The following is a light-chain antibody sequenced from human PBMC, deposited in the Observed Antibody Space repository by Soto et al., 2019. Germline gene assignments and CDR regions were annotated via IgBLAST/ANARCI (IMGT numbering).Light chain of an antibody. J-gene: IGKJ5*01. V-gene: IGKV3-20*01. CDR2: GAS. Sequence: ENVLTQSPGTLSLSPGERVTLSCRASQSVSYRLLAWYQHKPGQAPRLLIYGASTRATGIPDRFTGSGSGTDFTLTVSRLEPEDFAVYYCQQYDSSPNTFGQGTRLEIK. CDR1: QSVSYRL. CDR3: QQYDSSPNT.